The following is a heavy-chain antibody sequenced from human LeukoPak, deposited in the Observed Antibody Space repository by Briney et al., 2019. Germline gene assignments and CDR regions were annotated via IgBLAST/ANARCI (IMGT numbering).Heavy chain of an antibody. Sequence: PSETLSLTCTVPGGYIGSYYWSWIRQPAGKGLEWIGRIYTSENTDYNPSLKSRVTMSVDMSTSQFSLRLTSVTAADTAVYYCAREGDYGDYSKSFYYMDVWGKGTTVTVSS. V-gene: IGHV4-4*07. J-gene: IGHJ6*03. D-gene: IGHD4-17*01. CDR2: IYTSENT. CDR1: GGYIGSYY. CDR3: AREGDYGDYSKSFYYMDV.